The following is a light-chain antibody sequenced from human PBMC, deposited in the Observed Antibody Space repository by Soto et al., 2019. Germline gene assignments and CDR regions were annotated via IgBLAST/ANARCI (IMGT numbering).Light chain of an antibody. CDR1: QSVSNNY. CDR2: GAS. J-gene: IGKJ1*01. Sequence: EILLTQSPGTLSLSPGERGTLSCRASQSVSNNYLAWFQHKPGQAPRLLIFGASTRATGIPDRFSGSGSGTRFTLTISSLEPEDVAVYYCQQYGSSPPWTLGQGTKVDIK. CDR3: QQYGSSPPWT. V-gene: IGKV3-20*01.